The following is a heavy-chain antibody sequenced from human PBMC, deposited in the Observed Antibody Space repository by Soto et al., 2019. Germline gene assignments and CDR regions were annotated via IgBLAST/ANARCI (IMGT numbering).Heavy chain of an antibody. J-gene: IGHJ3*02. CDR2: ISSSSSTI. V-gene: IGHV3-48*01. D-gene: IGHD1-1*01. CDR1: GFTFSSYG. Sequence: GGSLRLSCAASGFTFSSYGMSWVRQAPGKGLEWVSYISSSSSTIYYADSVKGRFTISRDNAKNSLYLQMNSLRAEDTAVYYCARSRRQPHDAFDILGQGTIVTVSS. CDR3: ARSRRQPHDAFDI.